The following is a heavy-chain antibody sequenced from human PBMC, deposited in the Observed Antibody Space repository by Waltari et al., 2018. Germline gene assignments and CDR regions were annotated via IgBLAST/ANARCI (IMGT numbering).Heavy chain of an antibody. J-gene: IGHJ5*02. D-gene: IGHD4-4*01. CDR2: ISGSGGST. CDR3: AKDNTVTTGWFDP. CDR1: GFTFSSSA. V-gene: IGHV3-23*04. Sequence: EVQLVESGGGLVQPGGSLRLSCAASGFTFSSSAMGWFLQAPGKGLEWVSAISGSGGSTYYADSVKGRFTISRDNSKNTLYLQMNSLRAEDTAVYYCAKDNTVTTGWFDPWGQGTLVTVSS.